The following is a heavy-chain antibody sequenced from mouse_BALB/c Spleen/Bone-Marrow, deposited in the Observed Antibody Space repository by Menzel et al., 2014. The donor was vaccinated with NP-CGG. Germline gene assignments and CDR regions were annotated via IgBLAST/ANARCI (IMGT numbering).Heavy chain of an antibody. CDR3: AKWDGYAYYYAMDY. CDR1: GFSLTSYG. J-gene: IGHJ4*01. D-gene: IGHD2-2*01. CDR2: IWGDGST. Sequence: VHLVESGPGLVAPSQSLSVTCTVSGFSLTSYGVSWVRQPPGKGLEWLGVIWGDGSTNYHSALMSRLSISKDNSKSQVFLKLNSLQTDDTATYYCAKWDGYAYYYAMDYWGQGTSVTVSS. V-gene: IGHV2-3*01.